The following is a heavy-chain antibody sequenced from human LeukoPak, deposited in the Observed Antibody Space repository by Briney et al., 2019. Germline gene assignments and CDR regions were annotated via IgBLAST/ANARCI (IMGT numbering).Heavy chain of an antibody. D-gene: IGHD6-6*01. CDR2: INPNSGGT. V-gene: IGHV1-2*02. CDR3: ARSTAARSGVFDY. CDR1: GYTFTGYY. J-gene: IGHJ4*02. Sequence: ASVKVSCKASGYTFTGYYMHWVRQAPGQGLEWMGWINPNSGGTNYAQKFQGRVTMTRDTSISTAYMELSRLRSDDTAVYYCARSTAARSGVFDYWGQGTLVTVSS.